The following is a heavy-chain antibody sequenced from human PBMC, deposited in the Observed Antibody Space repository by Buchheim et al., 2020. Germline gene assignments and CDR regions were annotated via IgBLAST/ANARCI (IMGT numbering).Heavy chain of an antibody. Sequence: QVQLQESGPGLVKPSETLSLTCTVSGGSISSYYWSWIRQPPGKGLEWIGYIYYSGSTNYNPSLKSRVTISVDTSKNQFSLKLSSVTAADTAVYSCARGFYCSSTSCYVPPPGDYYYGMDVWGQGTT. CDR2: IYYSGST. V-gene: IGHV4-59*01. CDR1: GGSISSYY. CDR3: ARGFYCSSTSCYVPPPGDYYYGMDV. D-gene: IGHD2-2*01. J-gene: IGHJ6*02.